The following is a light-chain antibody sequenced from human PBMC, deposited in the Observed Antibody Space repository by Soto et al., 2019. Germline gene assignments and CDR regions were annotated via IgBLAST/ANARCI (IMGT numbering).Light chain of an antibody. V-gene: IGLV1-44*01. J-gene: IGLJ3*02. Sequence: QSVLTQPPSASGTPGQRVTISCSGSSSNIGGNTVNWYQQLPGTAPKLLMFTNKERPSGVPARFSASKSGTSASLAINGLQCDDEADYYCATWYDSLNGWVFGGGTKLTVL. CDR3: ATWYDSLNGWV. CDR2: TNK. CDR1: SSNIGGNT.